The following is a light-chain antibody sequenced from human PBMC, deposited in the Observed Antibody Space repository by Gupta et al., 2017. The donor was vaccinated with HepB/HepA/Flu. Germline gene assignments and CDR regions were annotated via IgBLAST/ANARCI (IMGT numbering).Light chain of an antibody. CDR1: SSNIGNNY. CDR2: DND. CDR3: GTWDSSLSAGV. J-gene: IGLJ2*01. V-gene: IGLV1-51*01. Sequence: QSALTQPPSVSAAPGQEVTISCSGSSSNIGNNYVSWYQQFPGTAPKLLIVDNDKRPSGIPDRFAGSKSGASATLAITGLRTGDEADYYCGTWDSSLSAGVFGGGTRLTVL.